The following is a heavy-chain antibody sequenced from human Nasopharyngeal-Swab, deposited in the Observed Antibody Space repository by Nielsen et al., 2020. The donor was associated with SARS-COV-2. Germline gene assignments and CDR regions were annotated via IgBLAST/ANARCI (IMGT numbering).Heavy chain of an antibody. D-gene: IGHD2-15*01. CDR2: IYYSGST. Sequence: SETLSLTCTVSGGSISSSSYYWGWIRQPPGKGLEWIGSIYYSGSTYYNPSLKSRVTISVDTSKNQFSLKLSSVTAADTAVYYCARHSEDDYNSMDVWGQGTMVTVSS. J-gene: IGHJ6*02. CDR1: GGSISSSSYY. CDR3: ARHSEDDYNSMDV. V-gene: IGHV4-39*01.